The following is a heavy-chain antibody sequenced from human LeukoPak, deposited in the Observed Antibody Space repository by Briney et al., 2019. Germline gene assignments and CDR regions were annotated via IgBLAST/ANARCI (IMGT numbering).Heavy chain of an antibody. CDR2: ISGSGGST. Sequence: GGSLRLSCAASGFTFSSYAMSWVRQAPGKGLEWVSAISGSGGSTYYADSVKGRFTISRDNSKNTLYLQMNSLRAEDTAVYYWGKGGGGPYYYESSGYSYWGQGTMVTVSS. J-gene: IGHJ4*02. D-gene: IGHD3-22*01. CDR3: GKGGGGPYYYESSGYSY. V-gene: IGHV3-23*01. CDR1: GFTFSSYA.